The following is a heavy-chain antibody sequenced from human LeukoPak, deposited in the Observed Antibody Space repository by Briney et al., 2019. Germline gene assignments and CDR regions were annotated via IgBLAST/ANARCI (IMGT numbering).Heavy chain of an antibody. CDR2: IGWNSGSI. Sequence: GRSLRLSCAASGFTFDDYAMHWVRQAPGKGLEWVSGIGWNSGSIGYADSVKGRFTIPRDNAKNSLYLQMNSLRAEDTALYYCACQLLGEAFDIWGQGTMVTVSS. CDR1: GFTFDDYA. D-gene: IGHD2-2*01. J-gene: IGHJ3*02. V-gene: IGHV3-9*01. CDR3: ACQLLGEAFDI.